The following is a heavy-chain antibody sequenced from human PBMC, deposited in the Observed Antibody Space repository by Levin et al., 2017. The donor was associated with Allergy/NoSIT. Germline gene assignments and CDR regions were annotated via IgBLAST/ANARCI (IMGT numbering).Heavy chain of an antibody. Sequence: SLKISCAASGFTFDDYAMHWVRQAPGKGLEWVSGISWNSGSIGYADSVKGRFTISRDNAKNSLYLQMNSLRAEDTALYYCAKDRSSAMGPYYFDYWGQGTLVTVSS. V-gene: IGHV3-9*01. CDR1: GFTFDDYA. D-gene: IGHD5-18*01. CDR3: AKDRSSAMGPYYFDY. J-gene: IGHJ4*02. CDR2: ISWNSGSI.